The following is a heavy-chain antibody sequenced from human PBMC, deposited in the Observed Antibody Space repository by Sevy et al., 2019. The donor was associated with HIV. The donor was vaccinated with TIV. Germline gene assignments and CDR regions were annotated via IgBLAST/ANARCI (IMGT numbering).Heavy chain of an antibody. V-gene: IGHV3-23*01. CDR1: GFTFNKYA. CDR2: IGGSGGNT. D-gene: IGHD6-13*01. J-gene: IGHJ5*02. CDR3: ATTYSSTP. Sequence: GGSLRLSCTVSGFTFNKYAMSWVRQAPGKGLEWVSVIGGSGGNTDYAHSVKGRFTISRDNSKNTLYLQMNSLRAEDTAVYYCATTYSSTPWGQGTLVTVSS.